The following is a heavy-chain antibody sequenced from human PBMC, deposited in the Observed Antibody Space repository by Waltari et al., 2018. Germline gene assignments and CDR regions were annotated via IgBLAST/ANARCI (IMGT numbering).Heavy chain of an antibody. V-gene: IGHV1-2*02. D-gene: IGHD1-1*01. CDR3: ARETLPGNKIIDY. CDR1: GYTFTSYY. CDR2: INSNTGDS. Sequence: QVQLVQSGPEVKQPGASVRVSCKTSGYTFTSYYLPWVRQAPGQGLEWMAWINSNTGDSQSAQTFQGRVTVTKDTSLTTVYLELSGLRSDDTALYYCARETLPGNKIIDYWGQGTLVTVSS. J-gene: IGHJ4*02.